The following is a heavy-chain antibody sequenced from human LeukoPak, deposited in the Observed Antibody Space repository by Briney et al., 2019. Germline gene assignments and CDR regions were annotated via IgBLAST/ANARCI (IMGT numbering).Heavy chain of an antibody. CDR3: AKALSYSGYDYYFGS. D-gene: IGHD5-12*01. Sequence: GGSLRLSCAASGFTFSSYAMSWVRQAPGKGLEWVSTVSANDGSTYYADFAKGRFIISRDNSKNTLYLQMSSLRAEDTALYYCAKALSYSGYDYYFGSWGEGTLVTVSS. CDR1: GFTFSSYA. CDR2: VSANDGST. J-gene: IGHJ4*02. V-gene: IGHV3-23*01.